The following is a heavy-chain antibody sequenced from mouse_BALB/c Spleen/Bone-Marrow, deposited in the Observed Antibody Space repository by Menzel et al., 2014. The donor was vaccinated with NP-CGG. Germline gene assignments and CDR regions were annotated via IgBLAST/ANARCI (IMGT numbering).Heavy chain of an antibody. CDR2: INPGSGGT. CDR3: ARCLTGTSALDF. Sequence: VQLQQSGAELVRPGTSVKVSCKASGYAFTNYLIEWVKQRPGQGLEWIGVINPGSGGTNYNEKFRGKATLTADKSSSTAYMQLSSLTSDDSAVYFGARCLTGTSALDFWGQGTSVTVSS. J-gene: IGHJ4*01. V-gene: IGHV1-54*01. D-gene: IGHD4-1*01. CDR1: GYAFTNYL.